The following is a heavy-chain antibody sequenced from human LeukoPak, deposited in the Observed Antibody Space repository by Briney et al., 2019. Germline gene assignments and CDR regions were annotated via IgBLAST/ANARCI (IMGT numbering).Heavy chain of an antibody. CDR1: GFTFSVAW. D-gene: IGHD2-21*02. J-gene: IGHJ4*02. V-gene: IGHV3-15*01. Sequence: GGSLRLSCAASGFTFSVAWMTWVRQAPGKGLEWVGHIKSKTAGGTTDYAAPVKDRFTISRDDSKNTVYLQMNSLKTEDTAVYYCTTIRDIWGQGTLVTVSS. CDR2: IKSKTAGGTT. CDR3: TTIRDI.